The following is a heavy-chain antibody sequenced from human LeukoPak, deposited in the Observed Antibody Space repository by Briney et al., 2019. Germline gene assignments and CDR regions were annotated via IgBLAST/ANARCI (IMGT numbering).Heavy chain of an antibody. J-gene: IGHJ4*02. CDR1: GVSFTAYS. CDR3: ARRFDS. V-gene: IGHV3-48*01. CDR2: IGPGGDI. Sequence: AGSLSLCCNASGVSFTAYSMNWVRQAPGRGLEWISYIGPGGDIYYADSVTGRFTVSLDTAKNSLYLQMNGLSVADTAVYYCARRFDSWGQGTLVSVS.